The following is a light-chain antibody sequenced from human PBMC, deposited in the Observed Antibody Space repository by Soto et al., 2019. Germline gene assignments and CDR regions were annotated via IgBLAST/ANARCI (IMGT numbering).Light chain of an antibody. Sequence: EIVLTQSPGTLSLSPGERATLSCRASQSVSSSYLAWYQQKPSQAPRLLIYGASSRATGIPDRFSGSGSGTDFTLTISRLEPEDFAVYYCQQYGTRITFGPGTKVDIK. J-gene: IGKJ3*01. V-gene: IGKV3-20*01. CDR2: GAS. CDR1: QSVSSSY. CDR3: QQYGTRIT.